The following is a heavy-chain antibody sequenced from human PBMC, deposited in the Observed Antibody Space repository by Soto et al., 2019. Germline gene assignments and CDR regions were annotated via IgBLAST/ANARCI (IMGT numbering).Heavy chain of an antibody. CDR2: IKSKTDGGTT. V-gene: IGHV3-15*07. CDR1: GFTFSNAW. Sequence: EVQLVESGGGLVKPGGSLRLSCAASGFTFSNAWMNWVRQAPGKGLEWVGRIKSKTDGGTTDYAAPVKGRFTISRDDSKNTVYLQMNSLKTEDTAVYYCTTDRQWLSGAFDIWGQGTMVTVSS. D-gene: IGHD6-19*01. J-gene: IGHJ3*02. CDR3: TTDRQWLSGAFDI.